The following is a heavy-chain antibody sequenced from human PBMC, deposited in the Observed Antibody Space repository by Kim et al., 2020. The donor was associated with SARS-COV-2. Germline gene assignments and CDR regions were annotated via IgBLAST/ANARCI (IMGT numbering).Heavy chain of an antibody. CDR1: GFSFSDYA. CDR2: VSASGAST. CDR3: AKCFYYGEGYFDH. V-gene: IGHV3-23*01. Sequence: GGSLRLSCAASGFSFSDYAMGWVRQAPGKGLEWVSSVSASGASTYYADSVRGRFTISRDKSKNTLSLHMNGLRAEDTALYYCAKCFYYGEGYFDHWGQGTLVTVSS. J-gene: IGHJ4*02. D-gene: IGHD3-22*01.